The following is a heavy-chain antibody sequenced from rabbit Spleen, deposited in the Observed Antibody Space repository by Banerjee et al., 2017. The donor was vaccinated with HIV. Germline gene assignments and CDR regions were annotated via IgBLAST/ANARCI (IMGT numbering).Heavy chain of an antibody. CDR1: GIDFSSYYY. Sequence: QEQLVESGGGLVQPEGSLTLTCTASGIDFSSYYYMCWVRQAPGKGLEWIGCIYTGSDSTAYASWAKGRFTVSKTSSTTVTLQLNSLTAADTATYFCARDFYDDYGNYDLWGQGTLVTVS. D-gene: IGHD2-1*01. CDR2: IYTGSDST. J-gene: IGHJ6*01. CDR3: ARDFYDDYGNYDL. V-gene: IGHV1S45*01.